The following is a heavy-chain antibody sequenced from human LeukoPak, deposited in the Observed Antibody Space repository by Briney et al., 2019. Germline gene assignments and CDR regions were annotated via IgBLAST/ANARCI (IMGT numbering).Heavy chain of an antibody. CDR1: GYTFTRYD. D-gene: IGHD2-15*01. CDR3: VRDPGAATFDY. CDR2: INVKNGNT. J-gene: IGHJ4*02. V-gene: IGHV1-18*01. Sequence: APVKVSCKPSGYTFTRYDITWVRQAPGQGPEWMGGINVKNGNTNYAQKLRGRVTLSRDTSTSTAYMELRSLTSDDTAVYYCVRDPGAATFDYWGQGTLVTVSP.